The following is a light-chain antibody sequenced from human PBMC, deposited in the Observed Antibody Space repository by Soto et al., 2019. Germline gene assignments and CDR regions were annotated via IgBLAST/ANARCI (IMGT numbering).Light chain of an antibody. Sequence: EIALTQSPGTMSLSPGERANLACMASQSVSSNYLAWYQQKPGQAHRLLIYDASSRATGIPDRFSGTGSATDFTLTISRLEPEDFAVYYCQQYGTSPPLTFGGGTKVDIK. CDR3: QQYGTSPPLT. CDR1: QSVSSNY. J-gene: IGKJ4*01. V-gene: IGKV3-20*01. CDR2: DAS.